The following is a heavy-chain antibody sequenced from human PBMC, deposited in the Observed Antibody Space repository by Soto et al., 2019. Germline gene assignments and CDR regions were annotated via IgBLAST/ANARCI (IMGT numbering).Heavy chain of an antibody. CDR1: GGSISSSSYY. V-gene: IGHV4-39*01. J-gene: IGHJ4*02. CDR3: ARRATIFGVVIKGYFDY. CDR2: IYYSGST. Sequence: QLQLQESGPGLVKPSETLSLTCTVSGGSISSSSYYWGWIRQPPGKGLEWIGSIYYSGSTYYNPSLKSRVTISVDTSKNQFSLKLSSVTAADTAVYYCARRATIFGVVIKGYFDYWGQGTLVTVSS. D-gene: IGHD3-3*01.